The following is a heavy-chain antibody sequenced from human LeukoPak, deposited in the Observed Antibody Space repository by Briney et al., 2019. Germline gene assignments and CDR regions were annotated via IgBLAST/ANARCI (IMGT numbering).Heavy chain of an antibody. V-gene: IGHV1-8*01. D-gene: IGHD4-17*01. CDR2: MNPNSGNT. CDR3: ARGKYGDYAPHYWYFDL. Sequence: GASVTVSCKASGYTFTSYDINWVRQATGQGLEWMGWMNPNSGNTGYAQKFQGRVTMTRNTSISTAYMELSSLRSEDTAVYYCARGKYGDYAPHYWYFDLWGRGTLVTVSS. CDR1: GYTFTSYD. J-gene: IGHJ2*01.